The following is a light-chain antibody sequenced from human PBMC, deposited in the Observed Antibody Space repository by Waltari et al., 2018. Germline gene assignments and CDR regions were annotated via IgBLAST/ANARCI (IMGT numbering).Light chain of an antibody. Sequence: QSALTQPASVSGSPGQSITISCTGTSCDVGGYNFVSWYQQHPGKAPKFLIYDVSKRPSGVSNRFSGAKSGNTASLTISGLQADDEADYYCSSYATSNTLVFGGGTKLTVL. V-gene: IGLV2-14*03. J-gene: IGLJ3*02. CDR2: DVS. CDR3: SSYATSNTLV. CDR1: SCDVGGYNF.